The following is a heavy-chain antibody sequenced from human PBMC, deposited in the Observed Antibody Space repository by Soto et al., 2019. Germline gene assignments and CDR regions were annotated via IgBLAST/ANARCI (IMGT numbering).Heavy chain of an antibody. V-gene: IGHV4-30-4*01. CDR3: ARTMVVTQNWFDP. D-gene: IGHD2-21*02. CDR2: IYYSGST. Sequence: PSEPLSLTCTVSGGSISSGDYYWSWISQPPGKGLEWIGYIYYSGSTYYNPSLKSRVTISVDTSKNQFSLKLSSVTAADTAVYYCARTMVVTQNWFDPWGQGTLVTVSS. J-gene: IGHJ5*02. CDR1: GGSISSGDYY.